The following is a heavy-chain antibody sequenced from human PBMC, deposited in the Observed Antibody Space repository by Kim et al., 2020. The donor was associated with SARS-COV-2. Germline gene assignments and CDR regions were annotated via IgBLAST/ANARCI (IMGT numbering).Heavy chain of an antibody. CDR1: GFTVSTNY. Sequence: GGSLRLSCAASGFTVSTNYMTWVRQAPGKGLEWVSIIYSGDNTYYADSVKGRFTISRDNSKNTLYLQMNSLRADDRAVYYCARVRVLITSYFDYWGQGTL. CDR2: IYSGDNT. CDR3: ARVRVLITSYFDY. V-gene: IGHV3-66*01. D-gene: IGHD3-22*01. J-gene: IGHJ4*02.